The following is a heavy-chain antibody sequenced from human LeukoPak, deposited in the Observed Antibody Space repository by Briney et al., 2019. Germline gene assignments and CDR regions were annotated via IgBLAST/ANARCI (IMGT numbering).Heavy chain of an antibody. V-gene: IGHV1-18*01. Sequence: GASVKVSCKASGYTFTSYAMNWVRQAPGQGLEWMGWISAYNGNTNYAQNLQGRVTMTTDTSTSTAYMELRSLRSDDTAVYYCARTYSSGRVDYWGQGTLVTVSS. CDR2: ISAYNGNT. J-gene: IGHJ4*02. D-gene: IGHD6-19*01. CDR3: ARTYSSGRVDY. CDR1: GYTFTSYA.